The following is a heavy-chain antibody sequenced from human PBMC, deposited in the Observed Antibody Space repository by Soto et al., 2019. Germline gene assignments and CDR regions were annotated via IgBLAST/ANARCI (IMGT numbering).Heavy chain of an antibody. CDR1: GFTFSSYS. D-gene: IGHD3-9*01. V-gene: IGHV3-48*01. J-gene: IGHJ4*02. CDR3: AREGGGRYYDVL. Sequence: EVQLVESGGGLVQPGGSLRLSCAASGFTFSSYSMNWVRQAPGKGLEWVSYISSSSSTIYYADSVKGRFTISRDNAKNSLYLHMNSLRAEDTAVYYCAREGGGRYYDVLGGQGTLVTVSS. CDR2: ISSSSSTI.